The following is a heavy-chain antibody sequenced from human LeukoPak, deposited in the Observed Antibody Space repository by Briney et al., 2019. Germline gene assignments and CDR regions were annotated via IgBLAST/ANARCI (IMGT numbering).Heavy chain of an antibody. D-gene: IGHD3-10*01. J-gene: IGHJ4*02. V-gene: IGHV3-23*01. CDR3: AKGSDGAGNYRPFDY. CDR2: INSGGGTT. Sequence: PGGSLRLSCGASGFTLSSATMSWLRQAPGKGLEWVSAINSGGGTTSAESVKGRFTISRDDSKNMLYLQMNSLRAEDTAVYYCAKGSDGAGNYRPFDYWGQGTLVTASS. CDR1: GFTLSSAT.